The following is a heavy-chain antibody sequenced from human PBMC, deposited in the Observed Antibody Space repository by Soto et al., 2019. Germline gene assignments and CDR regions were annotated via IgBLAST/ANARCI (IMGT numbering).Heavy chain of an antibody. D-gene: IGHD6-6*01. V-gene: IGHV1-69*01. CDR3: ARDGAPSLAARPGGMDV. CDR2: IIPIFGTA. J-gene: IGHJ6*02. Sequence: QVQLVQSGAEVKKPGSSVKASCKASGGTFSSYAISWVRQAPGQGLEWMGGIIPIFGTANYAQKFQGRVTITADESTSTAYMELSSLRSEDTAVYYCARDGAPSLAARPGGMDVWGQGTTVTVSS. CDR1: GGTFSSYA.